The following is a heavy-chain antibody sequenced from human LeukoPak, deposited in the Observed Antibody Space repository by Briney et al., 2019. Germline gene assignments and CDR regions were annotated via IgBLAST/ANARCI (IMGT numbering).Heavy chain of an antibody. V-gene: IGHV4-34*01. CDR1: GGSFSGYY. CDR3: ARQILTGDSGRGWFDP. Sequence: SETLSLTCAVYGGSFSGYYWSWIRQPPGKGLGWIGEINHSGSTNYNPSLKSRVTISVDTSKNQFSLKLSSVAAADTAIYYCARQILTGDSGRGWFDPWGQGTLVTVSS. CDR2: INHSGST. J-gene: IGHJ5*02. D-gene: IGHD7-27*01.